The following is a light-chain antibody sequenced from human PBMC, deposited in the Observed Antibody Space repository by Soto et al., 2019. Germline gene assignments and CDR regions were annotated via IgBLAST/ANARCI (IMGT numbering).Light chain of an antibody. CDR1: QSVSSY. J-gene: IGKJ5*01. CDR3: QQYGSSPPIT. V-gene: IGKV3-20*01. CDR2: DAS. Sequence: EIVLTQSPATLSLSPGERATLSCRASQSVSSYLAWYQQKPGQAPRLLIYDASNRATGIPARFSGSGSGTDFTLTISRLEPEDFAVYYCQQYGSSPPITFDQGTRLEIK.